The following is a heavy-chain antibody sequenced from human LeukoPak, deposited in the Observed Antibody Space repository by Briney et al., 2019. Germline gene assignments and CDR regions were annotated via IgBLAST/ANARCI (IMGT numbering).Heavy chain of an antibody. CDR2: INHSGST. J-gene: IGHJ4*02. V-gene: IGHV4-34*01. D-gene: IGHD2-8*01. Sequence: SETLSLTCAVYGGSFSGYYWSWIRQPPGKGLEWIGEINHSGSTNYNPSLKSRVTISVDTSKNQFSLKLSSVTAADTAVYYCARGYCTNGVCYKSDYWGQGTLVTVSS. CDR3: ARGYCTNGVCYKSDY. CDR1: GGSFSGYY.